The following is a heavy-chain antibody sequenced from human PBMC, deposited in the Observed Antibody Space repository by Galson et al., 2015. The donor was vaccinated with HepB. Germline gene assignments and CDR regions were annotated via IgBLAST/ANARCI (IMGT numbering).Heavy chain of an antibody. CDR3: ARGIVGATPPDY. CDR2: INSDGSST. V-gene: IGHV3-74*01. Sequence: SLRLSCAASGFTFSSYWMHWVRQAPGKGLVWVSRINSDGSSTSYADSVKGRFTISRDNAKNTLYLQMNSLRAEDTAVYYCARGIVGATPPDYWGQGTLVTVSS. D-gene: IGHD1-26*01. J-gene: IGHJ4*02. CDR1: GFTFSSYW.